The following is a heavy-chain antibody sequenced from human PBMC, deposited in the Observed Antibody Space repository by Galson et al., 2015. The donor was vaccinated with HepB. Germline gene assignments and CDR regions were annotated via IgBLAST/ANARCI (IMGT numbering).Heavy chain of an antibody. CDR3: ARESRHDYGDYGAAPWFDL. Sequence: SLRLSCAASGFTFSSYSMNWVRQAPGKGLEWVSSISSSSSYIYYADSVKGRFTISRDNAKNSLYLQMNSLRAEDTAVYYCARESRHDYGDYGAAPWFDLWGRGTLVTVPS. CDR1: GFTFSSYS. D-gene: IGHD4-17*01. V-gene: IGHV3-21*01. J-gene: IGHJ2*01. CDR2: ISSSSSYI.